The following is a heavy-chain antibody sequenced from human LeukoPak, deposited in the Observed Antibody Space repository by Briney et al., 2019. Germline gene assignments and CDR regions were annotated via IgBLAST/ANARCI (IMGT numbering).Heavy chain of an antibody. D-gene: IGHD1-7*01. J-gene: IGHJ6*03. CDR1: GGSFSNYN. CDR3: ARRWNYGRNYYIDV. CDR2: INDSGRI. V-gene: IGHV4-34*01. Sequence: SETLSLTCAVYGGSFSNYNWSWIRQPPGKGLEWIGEINDSGRINYNPSLMSRVTVSVDTSKNQFPLRLTSVTATDTAVYYCARRWNYGRNYYIDVWGNGATVSVSS.